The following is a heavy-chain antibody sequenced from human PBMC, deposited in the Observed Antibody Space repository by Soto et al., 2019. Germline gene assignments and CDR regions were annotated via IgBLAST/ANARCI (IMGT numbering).Heavy chain of an antibody. CDR2: IHYSGSS. CDR1: GGSIGIYY. CDR3: ARRDSSGYYVY. V-gene: IGHV4-59*01. D-gene: IGHD3-22*01. J-gene: IGHJ4*02. Sequence: QVQLQESSPGLVKPSETLSLTCIVAGGSIGIYYWNWIRQPPGKGLEWIGYIHYSGSSIYNPSLKSRVSISLDTSKNQFSLKLSSVTAADTAVYYCARRDSSGYYVYWGQGTLVTVSS.